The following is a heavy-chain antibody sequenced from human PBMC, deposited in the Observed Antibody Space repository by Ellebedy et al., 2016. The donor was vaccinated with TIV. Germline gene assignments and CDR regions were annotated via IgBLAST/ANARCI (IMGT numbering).Heavy chain of an antibody. CDR2: ISSSGGTI. Sequence: GESLKISCAASGFTFRSYEMSWVRQAPGKGLEWVLYISSSGGTIYSADSVKGRFAISRDNAKNSLYLQMNSLRAEDTALYYCASDRGGSYFDYWGQGALVTVSS. V-gene: IGHV3-48*03. D-gene: IGHD1-26*01. CDR1: GFTFRSYE. J-gene: IGHJ4*02. CDR3: ASDRGGSYFDY.